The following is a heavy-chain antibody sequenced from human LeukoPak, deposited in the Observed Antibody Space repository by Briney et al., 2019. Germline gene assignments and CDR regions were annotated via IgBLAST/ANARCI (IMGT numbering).Heavy chain of an antibody. Sequence: GGSLRLSCAASGFTFSDYYMSWIRQAPGKGLEWVSYISSSGSTIYYADSVKGRFTISRDNAKNSLYLQMNSLRAENAAVYYCAGRIAVAGFFDYWGQGTLVTVSS. CDR3: AGRIAVAGFFDY. D-gene: IGHD6-19*01. CDR1: GFTFSDYY. J-gene: IGHJ4*02. CDR2: ISSSGSTI. V-gene: IGHV3-11*01.